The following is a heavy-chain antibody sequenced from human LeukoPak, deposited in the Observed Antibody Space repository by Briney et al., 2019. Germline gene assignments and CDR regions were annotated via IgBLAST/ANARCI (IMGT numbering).Heavy chain of an antibody. V-gene: IGHV3-23*01. CDR2: ISGRGDRT. D-gene: IGHD3-10*01. J-gene: IGHJ4*02. Sequence: PGGSLRLSCEASGFTFSTYAMSWVRQAPGKGLEGGSGISGRGDRTYDAASVKGRFTISRDNSKNTLYLQMNTLRAEDTAVYCCAKAAGDGGGSYYKQTELHYWGQGTLVTVSS. CDR1: GFTFSTYA. CDR3: AKAAGDGGGSYYKQTELHY.